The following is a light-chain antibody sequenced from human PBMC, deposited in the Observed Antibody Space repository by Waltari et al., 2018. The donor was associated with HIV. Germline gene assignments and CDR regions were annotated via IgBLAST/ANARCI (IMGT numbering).Light chain of an antibody. J-gene: IGKJ1*01. Sequence: DIHMTQSPSTLSASVGDRVTITCRASQIIDDWLAWYQQKPGKAPKLLIYRTSTRQTGVPPRFRGGGSGTDFTLIISGLQPDDFAAYYCMQYGSYFRTFGQGTRVDVK. CDR1: QIIDDW. CDR2: RTS. CDR3: MQYGSYFRT. V-gene: IGKV1-5*03.